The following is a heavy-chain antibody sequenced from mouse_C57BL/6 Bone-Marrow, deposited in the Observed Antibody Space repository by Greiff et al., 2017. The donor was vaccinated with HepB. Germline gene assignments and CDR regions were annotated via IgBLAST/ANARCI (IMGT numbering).Heavy chain of an antibody. J-gene: IGHJ1*03. D-gene: IGHD1-1*01. Sequence: EVKLVESGGGLVQPKGSLKLSCAASGFSFNTYAMNWVRQAPGKGLEWVARIRSKSNNYATYYADSVKDRFTISRDDSESMLYLQMNNLKTEDTAMYYCVRLTTVVATDWYFDVWGTGTTVTVSS. CDR1: GFSFNTYA. CDR2: IRSKSNNYAT. V-gene: IGHV10-1*01. CDR3: VRLTTVVATDWYFDV.